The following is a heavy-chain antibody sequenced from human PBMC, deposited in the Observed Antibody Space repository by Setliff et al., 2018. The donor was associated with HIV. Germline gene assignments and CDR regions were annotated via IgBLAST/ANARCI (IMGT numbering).Heavy chain of an antibody. CDR2: IYHSGST. D-gene: IGHD5-18*01. V-gene: IGHV4-39*01. CDR3: ARGVTDGYSYGNDAFDI. J-gene: IGHJ3*02. Sequence: SETLSLTCTVSGGSISSSSYYWGWSRQPPGKGLEWFGSIYHSGSTYTNRSLKSRVTISVDTSKNQFSLKLSSVTAADTAVYYCARGVTDGYSYGNDAFDIWGQGTMVTVSS. CDR1: GGSISSSSYY.